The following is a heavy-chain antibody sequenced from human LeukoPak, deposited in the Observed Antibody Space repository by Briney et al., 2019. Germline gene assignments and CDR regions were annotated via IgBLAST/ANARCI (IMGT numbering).Heavy chain of an antibody. J-gene: IGHJ4*02. D-gene: IGHD2-2*01. CDR3: TRPPSRPYWSSTSCYSDDY. Sequence: GGSLTLSCAPAGLTFSGSAMHWVRQASGKGLEWVGRIRSKANSSATAYAASVTGRFTISRDDSKNTAYLQMNILKTEDTAVYYCTRPPSRPYWSSTSCYSDDYWGQGTLVTVSS. V-gene: IGHV3-73*01. CDR2: IRSKANSSAT. CDR1: GLTFSGSA.